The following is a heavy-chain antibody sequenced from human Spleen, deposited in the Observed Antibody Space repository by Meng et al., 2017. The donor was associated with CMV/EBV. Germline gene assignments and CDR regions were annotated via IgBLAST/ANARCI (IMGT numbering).Heavy chain of an antibody. D-gene: IGHD5-12*01. J-gene: IGHJ4*02. V-gene: IGHV3-9*01. CDR1: GFTFDDYA. CDR2: ISWNSGTV. Sequence: GGSLRLSCAASGFTFDDYAMNWVRQVPGKGLEWVSGISWNSGTVDYADSVKGRFTISRDNAKNSLYLQMNSLRVEDTGLYYCAKDINIAPSYVDYCGQGTLVTVSS. CDR3: AKDINIAPSYVDY.